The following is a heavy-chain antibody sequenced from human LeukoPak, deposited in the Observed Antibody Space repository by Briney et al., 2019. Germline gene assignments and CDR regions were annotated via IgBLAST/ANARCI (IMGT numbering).Heavy chain of an antibody. CDR1: GGSVSSGTYY. J-gene: IGHJ4*02. D-gene: IGHD2-2*01. V-gene: IGHV4-61*01. CDR3: ARGYCSSTSCSPYYFDY. CDR2: FYDSGST. Sequence: SETLSLTCTVSGGSVSSGTYYWSWIRQPPGKGLEWIGYFYDSGSTNYNPSLKSRVTISVDTSKNQISLKPRSVTAADTAVYYRARGYCSSTSCSPYYFDYWGQGTLVTVSS.